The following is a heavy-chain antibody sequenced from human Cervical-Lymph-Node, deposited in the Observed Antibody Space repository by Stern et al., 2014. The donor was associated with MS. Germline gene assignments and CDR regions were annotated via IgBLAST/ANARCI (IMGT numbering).Heavy chain of an antibody. CDR3: ARGRGGNCRYYFDY. J-gene: IGHJ4*02. CDR2: ISGGGSYI. D-gene: IGHD4-23*01. V-gene: IGHV3-21*01. Sequence: DEQLEESGGGLVQPGGSLRVSCAASGFTFSSYSMNWVRQAPGQGLEWVASISGGGSYIYYADSLMGRFTISRDNAKNSLYLQMNSLRAEDTAVYYCARGRGGNCRYYFDYWGQGTLVTVSS. CDR1: GFTFSSYS.